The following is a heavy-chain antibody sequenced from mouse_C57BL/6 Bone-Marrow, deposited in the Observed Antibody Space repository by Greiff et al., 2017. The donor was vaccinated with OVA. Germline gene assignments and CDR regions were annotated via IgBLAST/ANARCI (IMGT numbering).Heavy chain of an antibody. CDR1: GYTFTSYW. CDR2: IYPGSGST. J-gene: IGHJ2*01. V-gene: IGHV1-55*01. CDR3: ARYPND. Sequence: QVQLQQPGAELVKPGASVKMSCKASGYTFTSYWITWVKQRPGQGLEWIGDIYPGSGSTNYNEKFKSKATLTVDKSSSTAYMQLSSLTSEDSAVYYCARYPNDWGQGTTLTVSS.